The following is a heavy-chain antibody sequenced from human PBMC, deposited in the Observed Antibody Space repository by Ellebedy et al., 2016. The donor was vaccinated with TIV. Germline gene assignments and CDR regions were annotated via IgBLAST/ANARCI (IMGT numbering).Heavy chain of an antibody. CDR1: GFTFGDYA. J-gene: IGHJ3*02. CDR3: TRGTTVTNLDAFDI. CDR2: IRSKAYGGTT. Sequence: GESLKISCTASGFTFGDYAMSWFRQAPGKGLEWVGFIRSKAYGGTTEYAASVKGRFTISRDDSKSIAYLQMNSLKTEDTAVYYCTRGTTVTNLDAFDIWGQGTMVTVSS. V-gene: IGHV3-49*03. D-gene: IGHD4-17*01.